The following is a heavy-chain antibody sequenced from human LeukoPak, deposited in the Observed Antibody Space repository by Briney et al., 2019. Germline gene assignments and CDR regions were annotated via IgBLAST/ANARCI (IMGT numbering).Heavy chain of an antibody. CDR3: ARAWYQLLAYFDY. Sequence: SETLSLTCAVYGGSFSGYYWSWIRQPPEKGLEWIGEINHSGSTNYNPSLKSRVTISVDTSKNQFSLKLSSVTAADTAVYYCARAWYQLLAYFDYWGQGTLVTVSS. D-gene: IGHD2-2*01. CDR2: INHSGST. V-gene: IGHV4-34*01. J-gene: IGHJ4*02. CDR1: GGSFSGYY.